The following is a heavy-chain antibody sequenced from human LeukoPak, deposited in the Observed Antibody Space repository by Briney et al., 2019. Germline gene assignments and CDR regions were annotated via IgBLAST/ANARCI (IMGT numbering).Heavy chain of an antibody. CDR1: GFTFSSYA. J-gene: IGHJ4*02. CDR2: ISGSGGST. Sequence: GGSLRLSCAASGFTFSSYAMSWVRQAPGKGLEWVSAISGSGGSTYYADSVKGRFTISRDNSKNTLYLQMNSLRAEDTAVYYCARQQSSGWYSAFDYWGQGTLVTVSS. CDR3: ARQQSSGWYSAFDY. V-gene: IGHV3-23*01. D-gene: IGHD6-19*01.